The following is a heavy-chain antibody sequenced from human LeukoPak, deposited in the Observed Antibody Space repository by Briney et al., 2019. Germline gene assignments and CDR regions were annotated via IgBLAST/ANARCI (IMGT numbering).Heavy chain of an antibody. CDR2: IYYSANT. CDR1: GVSISSYY. Sequence: SETLSLTCTVSGVSISSYYWTWIRQTPGKGLEWIGYIYYSANTNYNPSLKGRLTISVDTSKNQFSLKLSSVTAADTAVYYCARAPRQYYDILPANYWAYYFDYWGQGTLVTVSS. D-gene: IGHD3-9*01. J-gene: IGHJ4*02. CDR3: ARAPRQYYDILPANYWAYYFDY. V-gene: IGHV4-59*01.